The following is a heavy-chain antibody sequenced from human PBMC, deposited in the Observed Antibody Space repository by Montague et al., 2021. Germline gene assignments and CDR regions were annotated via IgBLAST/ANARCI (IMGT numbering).Heavy chain of an antibody. CDR2: VNGDGTSI. D-gene: IGHD3-22*01. V-gene: IGHV3-74*03. CDR1: GFIFYKSW. Sequence: SLRLSCAASGFIFYKSWLHWVCQAPGKGLEWVSRVNGDGTSITYVDSVKGRFTVSRDNAKNTVYVQMNTLRAEDTAVYYCVKGGYYSYDALEIWGQGTVVTVSS. CDR3: VKGGYYSYDALEI. J-gene: IGHJ3*02.